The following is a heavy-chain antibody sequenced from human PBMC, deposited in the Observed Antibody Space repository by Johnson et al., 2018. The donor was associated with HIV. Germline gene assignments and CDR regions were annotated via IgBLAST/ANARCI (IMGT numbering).Heavy chain of an antibody. Sequence: VQLVESGGGLVQPGGSLRLSCAASGFTFSSYDMHWVRQATGKGLEWVSVIYSGGSTYYADSVKGRFTISRDNSKNTLYLQMNTLRAEDTAVYYCARVGYGVLLWFGVDDAFDIWGQGTMVTVSS. J-gene: IGHJ3*02. V-gene: IGHV3-66*01. CDR1: GFTFSSYD. D-gene: IGHD3-10*01. CDR3: ARVGYGVLLWFGVDDAFDI. CDR2: IYSGGST.